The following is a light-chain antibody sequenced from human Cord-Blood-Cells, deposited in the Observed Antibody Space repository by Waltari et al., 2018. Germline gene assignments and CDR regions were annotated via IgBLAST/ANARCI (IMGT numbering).Light chain of an antibody. CDR3: CSYAGSYTLV. Sequence: QSALPQPRSVSGSPGQAVTLSCTGTSSDVGGYNSVPWYQQHPGKAPKLMIYDVSKRPSGVPDRFSGSKSGNTASLTISGLQAEDEADYYCCSYAGSYTLVFGGGTKLTVL. CDR1: SSDVGGYNS. J-gene: IGLJ2*01. CDR2: DVS. V-gene: IGLV2-11*01.